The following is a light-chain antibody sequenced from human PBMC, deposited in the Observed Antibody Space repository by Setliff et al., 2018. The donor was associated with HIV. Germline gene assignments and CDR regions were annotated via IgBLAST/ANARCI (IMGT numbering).Light chain of an antibody. CDR1: SSNIGINS. CDR2: STN. V-gene: IGLV1-44*01. J-gene: IGLJ1*01. Sequence: QSVLTQPPPTSGTPGQRVTISCSGSSSNIGINSVTWYQHLPGTAPKLLIYSTNQRPSGVPDRFSGSKSGTSASLAISGLHSEDEADYYCAAWDDSLNEPFYGFGTGTKV. CDR3: AAWDDSLNEPFYG.